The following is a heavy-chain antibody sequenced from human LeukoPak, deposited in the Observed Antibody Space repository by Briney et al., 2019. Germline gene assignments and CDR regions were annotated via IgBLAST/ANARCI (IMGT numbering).Heavy chain of an antibody. CDR1: GGSFSGYY. V-gene: IGHV4-34*01. D-gene: IGHD2-15*01. Sequence: SETLSLTCAVHGGSFSGYYWSWIRQPPGKGLEWIGEINHSGSTNYNPSLKSRVTISVDTSKNQFSLKLSSVTAADTAVYYCARVMGYDPPSWGQGTLVTVSS. CDR3: ARVMGYDPPS. J-gene: IGHJ4*02. CDR2: INHSGST.